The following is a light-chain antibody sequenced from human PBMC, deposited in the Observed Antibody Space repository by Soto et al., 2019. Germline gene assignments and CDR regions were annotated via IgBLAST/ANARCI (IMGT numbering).Light chain of an antibody. V-gene: IGKV1-39*01. J-gene: IGKJ5*01. CDR3: QQSYSTTVT. CDR2: AAS. CDR1: QTISSW. Sequence: DIQMTQSPSTMSGSVGDRVTITCRASQTISSWLAWYQQKPGKAPSLLIYAASSLQRGVPSRFGGSGSGTDCTLTISSLKHEDGATYYCQQSYSTTVTFGQGTRLEIK.